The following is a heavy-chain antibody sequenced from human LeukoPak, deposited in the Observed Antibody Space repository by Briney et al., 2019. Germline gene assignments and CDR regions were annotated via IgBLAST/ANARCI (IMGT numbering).Heavy chain of an antibody. CDR2: IYTSGST. Sequence: PSQTLSLTCTVSGGSISSGSYYWSWIRQPAGKGLERIGRIYTSGSTNYNPSLKSRVTISVDTSKNQFSLKLSSVTAADTAVYYCAREGWLSTTNYWGQGTLVTVSS. J-gene: IGHJ4*02. CDR1: GGSISSGSYY. CDR3: AREGWLSTTNY. V-gene: IGHV4-61*02. D-gene: IGHD3-22*01.